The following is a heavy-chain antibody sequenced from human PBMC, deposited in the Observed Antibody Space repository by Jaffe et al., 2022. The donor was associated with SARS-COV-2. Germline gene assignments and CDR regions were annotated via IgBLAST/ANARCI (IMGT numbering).Heavy chain of an antibody. V-gene: IGHV3-74*01. CDR3: ARFRSMDQLDSTAWGV. CDR2: INGDGSSI. CDR1: GFTLSSYW. J-gene: IGHJ6*02. D-gene: IGHD3-22*01. Sequence: EVQLVESGGGLVQPGGSLRLSCTASGFTLSSYWMVWVRQAPGKGLVWVSRINGDGSSINYADFVKGRFTISRDNAKNTLFLQMNSLRPEDTAVYYCARFRSMDQLDSTAWGVWGQGTTVTVSS.